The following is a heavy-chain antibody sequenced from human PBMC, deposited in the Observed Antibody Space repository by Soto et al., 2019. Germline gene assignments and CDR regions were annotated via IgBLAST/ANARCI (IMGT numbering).Heavy chain of an antibody. D-gene: IGHD2-2*01. Sequence: QVQLVQSGAEVKKPGSSVKVSCKASGGTFSSYAISWVRQAPGQGLEWMGGIIPIFGTANYAQKFQGRVTITADESTSTADMELSSLSSEDTAVYYCARHVPAAGYYYGMDVWGQGTTVTVSS. J-gene: IGHJ6*02. CDR3: ARHVPAAGYYYGMDV. V-gene: IGHV1-69*12. CDR1: GGTFSSYA. CDR2: IIPIFGTA.